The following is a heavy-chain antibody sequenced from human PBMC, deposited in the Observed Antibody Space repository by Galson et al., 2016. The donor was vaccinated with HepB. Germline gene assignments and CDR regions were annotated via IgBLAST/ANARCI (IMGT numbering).Heavy chain of an antibody. CDR1: GFTVSNNY. J-gene: IGHJ3*01. Sequence: SLRLSCAASGFTVSNNYMTWVRQAPGKGLEWVSSISSSSHYIYYAGSVKGRFIISRDNAKNSLFLQMNNLRAEDTAVYYCARDRWLDYSGWNDAFDLWGHGTMVTVTS. CDR3: ARDRWLDYSGWNDAFDL. D-gene: IGHD5-12*01. V-gene: IGHV3-21*01. CDR2: ISSSSHYI.